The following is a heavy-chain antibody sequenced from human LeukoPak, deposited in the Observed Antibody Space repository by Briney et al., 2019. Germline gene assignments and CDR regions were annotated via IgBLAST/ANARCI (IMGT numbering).Heavy chain of an antibody. D-gene: IGHD2-2*01. CDR1: GGSVSSYY. J-gene: IGHJ3*02. CDR3: ARARYANAWYAFDI. CDR2: LSHSGSS. Sequence: SESLSLTCTVSGGSVSSYYWSWIRRPPGRGLEWIAYLSHSGSSDSNPSLTSRVTTLVDTSKNQFSLKLTSVTAADTAVYYCARARYANAWYAFDIWGHGTMVTVSS. V-gene: IGHV4-59*02.